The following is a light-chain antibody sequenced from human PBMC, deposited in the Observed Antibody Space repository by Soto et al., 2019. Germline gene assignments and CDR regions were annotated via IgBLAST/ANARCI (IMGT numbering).Light chain of an antibody. Sequence: QSVLTQPPSASGTPGQRVTISCSGTSSNIGNNYVCWYQQLPGTAPKLLIYRNNQRPSGVPDQFSGSKSGTSASLAISGLRSDDEADYYCAAWDDSLSGVVFGGGTKLTVL. CDR2: RNN. J-gene: IGLJ2*01. V-gene: IGLV1-47*01. CDR1: SSNIGNNY. CDR3: AAWDDSLSGVV.